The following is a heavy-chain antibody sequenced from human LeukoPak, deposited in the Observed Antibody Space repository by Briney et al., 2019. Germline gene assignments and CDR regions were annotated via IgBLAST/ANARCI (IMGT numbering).Heavy chain of an antibody. Sequence: GGSLRLSCAASGFTFSSFSMSWVRQAPGKGLEWVSSITSYSEHINYADSLKGRFTISRDNAKNSLFLQINSLRVEDTAVYYCAREDDRNIEMVVTSHLDYWGQGTLVTVSS. J-gene: IGHJ4*02. CDR3: AREDDRNIEMVVTSHLDY. D-gene: IGHD4-23*01. CDR1: GFTFSSFS. CDR2: ITSYSEHI. V-gene: IGHV3-21*01.